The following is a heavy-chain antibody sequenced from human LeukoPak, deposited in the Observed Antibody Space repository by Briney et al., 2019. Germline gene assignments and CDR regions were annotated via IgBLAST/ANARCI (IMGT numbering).Heavy chain of an antibody. Sequence: GASVKVSCKASGGTFSSYAISWVRQAPGQGLEWMGGIIPIFGTANYAQKFQGRVTITADVSTSTAYMELSSLRSEDTAVYYCARDSDPGMVGATTSWFDPWGQGTLVTVSS. J-gene: IGHJ5*02. V-gene: IGHV1-69*01. D-gene: IGHD1-26*01. CDR2: IIPIFGTA. CDR3: ARDSDPGMVGATTSWFDP. CDR1: GGTFSSYA.